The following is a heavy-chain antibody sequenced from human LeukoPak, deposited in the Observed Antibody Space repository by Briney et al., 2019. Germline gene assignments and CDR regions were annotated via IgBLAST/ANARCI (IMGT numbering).Heavy chain of an antibody. CDR1: GFTFSSYS. V-gene: IGHV3-48*01. CDR2: ISSGSRTI. J-gene: IGHJ4*02. CDR3: ARDDPLAARLDY. Sequence: LAGGSLRLSCAASGFTFSSYSMKWVRQAPGKGLEWVSYISSGSRTIYYADSVKGRFTISRDNAKNSLYLQMNSLRAEDTAVYYCARDDPLAARLDYWGQGTLVTVSS. D-gene: IGHD6-6*01.